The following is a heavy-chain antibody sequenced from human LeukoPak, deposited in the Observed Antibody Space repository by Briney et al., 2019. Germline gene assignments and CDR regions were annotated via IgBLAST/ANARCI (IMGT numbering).Heavy chain of an antibody. CDR3: ARELAVAGTSYYYYYGMDV. D-gene: IGHD6-19*01. CDR2: IYTSGST. Sequence: SETLSLTCTVSGGSISSYYWSWIRQPAGKGLERIGRIYTSGSTNYNPSLKSRVTMSVDTSKNQFSLKLSPVTAADTAVYYCARELAVAGTSYYYYYGMDVWGQGTTVTVSS. CDR1: GGSISSYY. V-gene: IGHV4-4*07. J-gene: IGHJ6*02.